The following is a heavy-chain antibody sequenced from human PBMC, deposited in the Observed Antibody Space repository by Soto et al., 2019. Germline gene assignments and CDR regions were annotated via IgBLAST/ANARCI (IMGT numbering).Heavy chain of an antibody. D-gene: IGHD2-2*01. J-gene: IGHJ6*02. CDR1: GFTVSSNY. CDR3: ASRHCSSTSCHGMDV. Sequence: GGSLRLSCAASGFTVSSNYMNWVRQAPGKGLEWVSVIYSGGSTYYADSVKGRFTISRDNSKNTVYLQMNSLRAEDTAVYYCASRHCSSTSCHGMDVWGQGTTVTVSS. V-gene: IGHV3-53*01. CDR2: IYSGGST.